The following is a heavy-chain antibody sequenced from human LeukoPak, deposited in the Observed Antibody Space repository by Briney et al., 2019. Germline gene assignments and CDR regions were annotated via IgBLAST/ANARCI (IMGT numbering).Heavy chain of an antibody. CDR1: GGTFSSYA. D-gene: IGHD6-13*01. J-gene: IGHJ4*02. V-gene: IGHV1-18*01. CDR3: ARVVAGTSDY. Sequence: ASVKVSCKASGGTFSSYAISWVRQAPGQGLEWMGWISAYNGNTNYAQKLQGRVTMTTDTSTSTAHMELRSLRSDDTAVYYCARVVAGTSDYWGQGTLVTVSS. CDR2: ISAYNGNT.